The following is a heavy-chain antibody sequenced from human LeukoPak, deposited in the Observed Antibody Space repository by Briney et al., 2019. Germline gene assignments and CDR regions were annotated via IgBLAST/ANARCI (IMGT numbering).Heavy chain of an antibody. Sequence: GGSLRLSCAASGFTFSSYAMHWVRQAPGKGLEWVAVISYDGSNKYYADSVKGRFTISRDNSKNTLYLQMSSLRAEDTAVYYCAREISSRSRDNWFDPWGQGTLVTVSS. CDR2: ISYDGSNK. D-gene: IGHD6-13*01. CDR1: GFTFSSYA. CDR3: AREISSRSRDNWFDP. V-gene: IGHV3-30-3*01. J-gene: IGHJ5*02.